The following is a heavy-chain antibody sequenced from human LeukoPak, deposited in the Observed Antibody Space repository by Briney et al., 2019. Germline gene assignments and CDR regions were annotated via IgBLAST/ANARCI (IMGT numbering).Heavy chain of an antibody. CDR2: INPNSGGT. CDR1: GYIFTGYY. V-gene: IGHV1-2*02. D-gene: IGHD3-3*01. J-gene: IGHJ4*02. CDR3: ARDPSYYDFWSGYQHTFDY. Sequence: GASVKVSCKASGYIFTGYYMHWVRQAPGQGLEWMGWINPNSGGTNYAQKFQGRVTMTRDTSISTAYMELSRLRSDDTAVYYCARDPSYYDFWSGYQHTFDYWGQGTLVTVSS.